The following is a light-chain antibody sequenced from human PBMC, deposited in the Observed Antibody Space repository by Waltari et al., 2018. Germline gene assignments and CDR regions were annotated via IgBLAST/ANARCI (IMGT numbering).Light chain of an antibody. V-gene: IGLV2-14*01. CDR2: EVS. CDR3: SSYTTTYPEV. J-gene: IGLJ1*01. CDR1: DSDVGAYDF. Sequence: QSALTQPASVSGSPGQSITISCSGTDSDVGAYDFVSWDQQHPGKAPHLIIYEVSNRPSGISNRFSASKSGNTASLTISGLQAEDEADCYCSSYTTTYPEVFGSGTKVTVV.